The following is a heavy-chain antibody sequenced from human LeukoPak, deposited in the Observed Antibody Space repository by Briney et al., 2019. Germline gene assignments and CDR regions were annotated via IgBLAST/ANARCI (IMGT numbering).Heavy chain of an antibody. D-gene: IGHD6-13*01. CDR1: GYTFTSYG. J-gene: IGHJ4*02. Sequence: ASVKVSCKASGYTFTSYGISWVRQAPGQGLEWMGWISAYNGNTNYAQKLQGRVTMTTDTSTSTAYMELRSLRSDDTAVYYCARVPQQLVLGLFDYWGQGTLVTVSS. CDR2: ISAYNGNT. V-gene: IGHV1-18*01. CDR3: ARVPQQLVLGLFDY.